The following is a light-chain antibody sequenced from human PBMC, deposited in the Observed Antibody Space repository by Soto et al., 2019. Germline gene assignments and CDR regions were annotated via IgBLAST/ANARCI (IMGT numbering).Light chain of an antibody. CDR2: EGS. CDR3: CSYASSSTYV. V-gene: IGLV2-23*01. Sequence: QSALTQPASVSGSPGQSATISCTGTNSDVGRYNHVSWYQQHPGKAPKLMIYEGSKRPSGVSTRFSGSKSGNTASLTISGLQAEDDADYYCCSYASSSTYVFGTGTKLTVL. J-gene: IGLJ1*01. CDR1: NSDVGRYNH.